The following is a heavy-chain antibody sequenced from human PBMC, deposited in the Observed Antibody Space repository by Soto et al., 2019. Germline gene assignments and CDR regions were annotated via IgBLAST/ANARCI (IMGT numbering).Heavy chain of an antibody. CDR2: IGSAGDT. D-gene: IGHD6-25*01. Sequence: GGSLRLSCAASGFTFSSYDMHWVRQGTGKCLEWVSAIGSAGDTYYPGSVKGRFTISRENAKNSLYLQMNSLRAEDTAVYYCVRGGLAAAFDPWGQGTLVTVSS. J-gene: IGHJ5*02. CDR1: GFTFSSYD. V-gene: IGHV3-13*01. CDR3: VRGGLAAAFDP.